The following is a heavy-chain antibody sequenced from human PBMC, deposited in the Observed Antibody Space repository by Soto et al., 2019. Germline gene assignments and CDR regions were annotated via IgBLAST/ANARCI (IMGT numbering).Heavy chain of an antibody. D-gene: IGHD1-26*01. J-gene: IGHJ4*02. CDR3: AKEGSPRVSRWDDY. CDR2: ISHEGSVQ. Sequence: QVQLVESGGGVVQPGGSPRLSCAASGFTFSEYGIDWFRQPPGKGLEWVAVISHEGSVQYYADSVRGRFTVSRDNSKNMVYLQMNSVRREDTAMYHCAKEGSPRVSRWDDYWGQGTRVTVSS. CDR1: GFTFSEYG. V-gene: IGHV3-30*18.